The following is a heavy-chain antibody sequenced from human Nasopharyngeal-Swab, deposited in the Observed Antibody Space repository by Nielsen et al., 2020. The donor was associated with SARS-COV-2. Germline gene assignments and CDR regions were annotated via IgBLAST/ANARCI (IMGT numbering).Heavy chain of an antibody. CDR3: TRGRRPDANTLYCYMDV. D-gene: IGHD1-14*01. CDR2: IRRTPYGATT. Sequence: GESLKISCAASGFAFGSYAMNWVRQAPGKGLEWVSFIRRTPYGATTEYAASVKGRFTFSRDDSKSVVYLQMNSLETEDTAVYYCTRGRRPDANTLYCYMDVWGKGTTVTVSS. CDR1: GFAFGSYA. J-gene: IGHJ6*03. V-gene: IGHV3-49*04.